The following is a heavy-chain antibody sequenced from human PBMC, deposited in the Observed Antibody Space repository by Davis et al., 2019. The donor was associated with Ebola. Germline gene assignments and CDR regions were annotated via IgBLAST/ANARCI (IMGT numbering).Heavy chain of an antibody. V-gene: IGHV4-59*11. Sequence: PSETLSLTCTVSGVSISTHYWSWIRQPPGKRLEWIGSIYYTGSAYYNSSLNSRVTISVDTSMNQFSLKLSSVTAADTAMYYCAERGGSVWGQGTLVTVSS. CDR2: IYYTGSA. CDR1: GVSISTHY. CDR3: AERGGSV. J-gene: IGHJ4*02. D-gene: IGHD3-16*01.